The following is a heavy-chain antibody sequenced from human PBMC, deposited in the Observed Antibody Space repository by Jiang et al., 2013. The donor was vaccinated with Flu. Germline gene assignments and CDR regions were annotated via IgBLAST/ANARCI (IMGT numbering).Heavy chain of an antibody. J-gene: IGHJ2*01. CDR2: ISASGTSK. D-gene: IGHD4-17*01. CDR3: VKSYGDYSYWFLDV. Sequence: KGLEWVSSISASGTSKYYADSVKGRFTMSRDNSKNTLYLQMTSLRAEDTAVYYCVKSYGDYSYWFLDVWGRGSLVIVSS. V-gene: IGHV3-23*01.